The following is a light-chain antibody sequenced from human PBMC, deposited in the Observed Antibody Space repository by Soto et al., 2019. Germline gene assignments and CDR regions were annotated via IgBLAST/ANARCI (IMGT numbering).Light chain of an antibody. J-gene: IGKJ1*01. CDR2: DAS. CDR1: QTIRTW. V-gene: IGKV1-5*01. CDR3: QQCYMGWT. Sequence: DIQMTQSPSSVSASVGQRVTITCRAGQTIRTWLAWYQQKPGKVPKLLIYDASTLESGVPSRFSGTGSGTEFTFSITSLQPEDFGTYYCQQCYMGWTFGQGTKVDIK.